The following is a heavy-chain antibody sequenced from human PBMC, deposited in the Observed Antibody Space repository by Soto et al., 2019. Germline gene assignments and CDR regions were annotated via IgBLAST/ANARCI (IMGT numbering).Heavy chain of an antibody. Sequence: PSETLSLTCTVSGGSISSYYWSWIRQPPGKGLEWIGYIYYSGSTNYNPSLKSRVTISVDTSKNQFSLKLSSVTAADTAVYYCAREGAVEQLVGYYYYYGMDVWGQGTTVTVSS. V-gene: IGHV4-59*01. J-gene: IGHJ6*02. CDR2: IYYSGST. D-gene: IGHD6-13*01. CDR3: AREGAVEQLVGYYYYYGMDV. CDR1: GGSISSYY.